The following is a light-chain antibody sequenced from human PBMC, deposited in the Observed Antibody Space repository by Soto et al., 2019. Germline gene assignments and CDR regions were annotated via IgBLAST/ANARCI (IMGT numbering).Light chain of an antibody. Sequence: DIQKTQSPSTLSASVGDRVTITCRASQTISSWLAWHQQKSGRAPKLLIYDASSLEGGVPSRFSGSGSGTEFTLTISSLQADDFATYYCQQYSAYPYTFGQGTKVEI. CDR3: QQYSAYPYT. J-gene: IGKJ2*01. CDR1: QTISSW. CDR2: DAS. V-gene: IGKV1-5*01.